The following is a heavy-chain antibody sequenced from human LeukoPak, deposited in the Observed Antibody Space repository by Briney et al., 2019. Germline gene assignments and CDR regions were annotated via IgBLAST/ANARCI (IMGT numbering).Heavy chain of an antibody. V-gene: IGHV5-51*01. CDR1: GYSFTSYW. Sequence: GESLKISCKGSGYSFTSYWIGWVRQMPGKGQEWMGIIYPGDSDTRYSPSFQGQVTISADKSISTAYLQWSSLKASDTAMYYCARQPVYSYGSHYYYGMDVWGQGTTVTVSS. J-gene: IGHJ6*02. CDR2: IYPGDSDT. D-gene: IGHD5-18*01. CDR3: ARQPVYSYGSHYYYGMDV.